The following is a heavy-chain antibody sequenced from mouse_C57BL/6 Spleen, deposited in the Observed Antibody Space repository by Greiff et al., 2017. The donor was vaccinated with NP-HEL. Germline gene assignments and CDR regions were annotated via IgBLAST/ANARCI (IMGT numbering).Heavy chain of an antibody. CDR2: INPGSGGT. D-gene: IGHD4-1*01. J-gene: IGHJ2*01. V-gene: IGHV1-81*01. CDR3: ARSVGRGDYFDY. CDR1: GYTFTSYG. Sequence: QVQLQQSGAELARPGASVKLSCKASGYTFTSYGISWVKQRTGQGLEWIGVINPGSGGTNYNEKFKGKATLTADKSSSTAYMQLSSLTSEDSAVYFCARSVGRGDYFDYWGQGTTLTVSS.